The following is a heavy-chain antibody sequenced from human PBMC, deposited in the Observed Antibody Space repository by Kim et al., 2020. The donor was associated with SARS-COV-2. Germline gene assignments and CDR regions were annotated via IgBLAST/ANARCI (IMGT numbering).Heavy chain of an antibody. CDR2: ISSNGCST. D-gene: IGHD3-9*01. V-gene: IGHV3-64D*06. CDR3: VKREVLRYFDWLFPHSYFDY. J-gene: IGHJ4*02. Sequence: GGSLRLSCSASGFTFSSYAMHWVRQAPGKGLEYVSAISSNGCSTYYADSVKGRFTISRDNSKNTLYLQMSSLRAEDTAVYYCVKREVLRYFDWLFPHSYFDYWGQGTLVTVSS. CDR1: GFTFSSYA.